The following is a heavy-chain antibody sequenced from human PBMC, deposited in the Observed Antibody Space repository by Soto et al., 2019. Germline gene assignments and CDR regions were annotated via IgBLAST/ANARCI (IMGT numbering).Heavy chain of an antibody. D-gene: IGHD2-2*01. CDR1: GFTFSGSA. V-gene: IGHV3-23*01. CDR2: ISTGGGST. CDR3: ARNVLRGYCSSSSCPFDP. Sequence: RLSCVASGFTFSGSAMSWVRQAPGKGLEWVSGISTGGGSTDYADSVKGRFTISRDNSKNTLYLQMSSLRAEDTAGYYCARNVLRGYCSSSSCPFDPWGQGTLVTVSS. J-gene: IGHJ5*02.